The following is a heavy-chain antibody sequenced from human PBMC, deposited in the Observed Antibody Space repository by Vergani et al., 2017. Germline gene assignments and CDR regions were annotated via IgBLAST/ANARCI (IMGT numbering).Heavy chain of an antibody. D-gene: IGHD6-13*01. V-gene: IGHV3-11*06. CDR3: AREPYSSSWYGNDAFDI. Sequence: VQLLESGGGLVQPGGSLRLSCAASGFTFSDYYMSWIRQAPGKGLEWVSYISSSSSYTNYADSVKGRFTISRDNAKNSLYLQMNSLRAEDTAVYYCAREPYSSSWYGNDAFDIWGQGTMVTVSS. CDR1: GFTFSDYY. CDR2: ISSSSSYT. J-gene: IGHJ3*02.